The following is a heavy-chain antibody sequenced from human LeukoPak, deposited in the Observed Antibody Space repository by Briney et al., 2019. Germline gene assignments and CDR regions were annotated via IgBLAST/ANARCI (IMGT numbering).Heavy chain of an antibody. Sequence: GESLKISCKGSGYSFTSYWIGWVRQMPGKGLEWMGIIYPGDSDTRYSPSFQGQVTISADKSISTAYLQWSSLKASDAAMYYCARQTYYYDSSGYTPSNAFDIWGQGTMVTVSS. CDR2: IYPGDSDT. CDR1: GYSFTSYW. V-gene: IGHV5-51*01. D-gene: IGHD3-22*01. J-gene: IGHJ3*02. CDR3: ARQTYYYDSSGYTPSNAFDI.